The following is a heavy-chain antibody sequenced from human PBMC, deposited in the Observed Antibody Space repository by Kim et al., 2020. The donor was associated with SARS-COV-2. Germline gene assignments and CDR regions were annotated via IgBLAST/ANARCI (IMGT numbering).Heavy chain of an antibody. J-gene: IGHJ4*02. CDR2: ISPFNGNT. Sequence: ASVKVSCKTSGFTFTAYGFTWVRQAPGQRPEWMGWISPFNGNTKYAQRLQGRASMTTDASTSTAYLELTSLRADDTAVYFCARVGGGNWKIDSWGQGTLVTVSS. D-gene: IGHD3-10*01. CDR1: GFTFTAYG. CDR3: ARVGGGNWKIDS. V-gene: IGHV1-18*01.